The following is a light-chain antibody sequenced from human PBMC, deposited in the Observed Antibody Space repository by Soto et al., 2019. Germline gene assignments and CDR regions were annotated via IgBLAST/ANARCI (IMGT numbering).Light chain of an antibody. CDR3: QQYNNRTRT. V-gene: IGKV3-15*01. CDR1: QSVSSN. CDR2: GAS. Sequence: EIVMKQSQATLSVSPGEGATLSCRASQSVSSNLAWYQQKPGQAPRLLIYGASTRATGIPARFSGSGSGTEFTLTISSLQSEDFAVYYCQQYNNRTRTFGQGTNVDIK. J-gene: IGKJ1*01.